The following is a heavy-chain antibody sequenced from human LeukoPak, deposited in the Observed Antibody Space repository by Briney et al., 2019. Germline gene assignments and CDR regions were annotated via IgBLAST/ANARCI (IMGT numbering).Heavy chain of an antibody. V-gene: IGHV3-7*03. Sequence: GVLRLSCAASGFTIDDYWMSWVRQAPGKGLEWVANIKEDVSDKYYVDSVKGRFTISRDNAKNSLYLQMRRLRAEDTAVYYCARVGVAGFDYWGQGILVTVSS. D-gene: IGHD3-3*01. CDR2: IKEDVSDK. CDR3: ARVGVAGFDY. J-gene: IGHJ4*02. CDR1: GFTIDDYW.